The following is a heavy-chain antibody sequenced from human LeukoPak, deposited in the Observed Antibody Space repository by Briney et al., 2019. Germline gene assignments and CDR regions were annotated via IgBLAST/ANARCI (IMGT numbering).Heavy chain of an antibody. CDR2: IYSGGST. J-gene: IGHJ4*02. V-gene: IGHV3-53*01. CDR3: ARVLRGLFDY. D-gene: IGHD3-10*01. CDR1: GFTVSSNY. Sequence: GGSPRLSCAASGFTVSSNYMSWVRQAPGKGLEWVSVIYSGGSTYYADSVKGRFTISRDNSKNTLYLQMNSLRAEDTAVYYCARVLRGLFDYWGQGTLVTVSS.